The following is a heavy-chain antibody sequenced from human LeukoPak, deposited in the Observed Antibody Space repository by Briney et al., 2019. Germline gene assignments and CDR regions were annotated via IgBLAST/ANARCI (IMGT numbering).Heavy chain of an antibody. CDR1: GKSISSFF. CDR3: ARDLELERNRWNYFES. J-gene: IGHJ4*02. D-gene: IGHD1-1*01. V-gene: IGHV4-59*01. CDR2: MHYSGDS. Sequence: SETLSLTCTVSGKSISSFFWSWIRQPPGKGLEWIGSMHYSGDSKYNPSLRSRVSLSIDTSKQQFSLRLSSVTAADTAVYYCARDLELERNRWNYFESWGQGALVTVSS.